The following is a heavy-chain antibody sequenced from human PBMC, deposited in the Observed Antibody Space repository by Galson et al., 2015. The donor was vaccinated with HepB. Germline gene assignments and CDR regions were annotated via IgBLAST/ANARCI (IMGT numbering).Heavy chain of an antibody. J-gene: IGHJ4*02. CDR1: RGTFSSYT. CDR3: ARTRPGDYDFWSGYPY. V-gene: IGHV1-69*13. Sequence: SVKVSCKASRGTFSSYTISWVRQAPGQGLEWMGGIIPIFDTTNYAQKFQGRVTITADESTSTAYVELSSLRSEDTAVYYCARTRPGDYDFWSGYPYWGQGTLVTVSS. D-gene: IGHD3-3*01. CDR2: IIPIFDTT.